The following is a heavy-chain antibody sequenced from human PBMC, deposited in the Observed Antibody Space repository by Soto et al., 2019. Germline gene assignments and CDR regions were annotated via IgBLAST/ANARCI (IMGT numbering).Heavy chain of an antibody. J-gene: IGHJ4*02. V-gene: IGHV4-30-4*08. Sequence: SETLSLTCTVSGGSISSGGYYWSWIRQHPGKGLEWIGYIYYSGSTYYNPSLKSRITISVDTSKNQFSLKLSSVTAADTAVYFCARADYYDSSGYHPRIAYWGQGTLVTVSS. CDR1: GGSISSGGYY. D-gene: IGHD3-22*01. CDR3: ARADYYDSSGYHPRIAY. CDR2: IYYSGST.